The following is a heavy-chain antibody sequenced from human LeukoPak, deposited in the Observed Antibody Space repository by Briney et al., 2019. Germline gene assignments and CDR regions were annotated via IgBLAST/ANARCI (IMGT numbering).Heavy chain of an antibody. D-gene: IGHD2-2*02. J-gene: IGHJ5*02. CDR3: AGGLKKDIVVVPAAINWFDP. V-gene: IGHV4-34*01. Sequence: SETLSLTCAVYGGSFSGYYWSWIRQPPGKGLEWIGEINHSGSTNYNPSLKSRVTISVDTSKNQFSLKLSSVTAADTAVYYCAGGLKKDIVVVPAAINWFDPWGQGTLVTVSS. CDR1: GGSFSGYY. CDR2: INHSGST.